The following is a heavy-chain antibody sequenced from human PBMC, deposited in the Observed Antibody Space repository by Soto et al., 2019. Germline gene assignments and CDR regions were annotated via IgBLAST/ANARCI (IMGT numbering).Heavy chain of an antibody. V-gene: IGHV3-49*03. CDR1: GFTFGDYA. D-gene: IGHD6-6*01. J-gene: IGHJ4*02. Sequence: GGSLRLSCTASGFTFGDYAMSWFRQAPGKGLEWVGFIRSKAYGGTTEYAAFVKGRFTISRDDSKSIAYLQMNSLKTEDTAVYYCTRATNIAARPRSVRTGNEHNPKFDYWGQGTLVTVSS. CDR2: IRSKAYGGTT. CDR3: TRATNIAARPRSVRTGNEHNPKFDY.